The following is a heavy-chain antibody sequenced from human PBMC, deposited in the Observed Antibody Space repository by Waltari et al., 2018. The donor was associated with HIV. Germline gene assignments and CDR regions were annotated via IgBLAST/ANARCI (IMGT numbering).Heavy chain of an antibody. D-gene: IGHD3-10*01. J-gene: IGHJ3*02. CDR3: ARTFVDYYGSGSYYNAFDI. V-gene: IGHV5-51*01. CDR1: GYSFTSYW. Sequence: VQLVQSGAAVKKPGESLKISCKGSGYSFTSYWIGWVRRMPGKGLEWMGIIYPGNSDTRYSPSFQGQVTISADKSISTAYLQWSSLKASDTAIYYCARTFVDYYGSGSYYNAFDIWGQGTMVTVSS. CDR2: IYPGNSDT.